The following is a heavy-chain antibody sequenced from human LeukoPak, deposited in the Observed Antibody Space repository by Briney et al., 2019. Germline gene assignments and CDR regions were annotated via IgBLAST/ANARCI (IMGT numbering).Heavy chain of an antibody. V-gene: IGHV4-39*01. CDR3: AQVCWNPRWWFDP. J-gene: IGHJ5*02. Sequence: PSETLSLTCTVSGGSISSSSYYWGWIRQPPGKGLEWIGSIYYSGSTYYNASLKSRVTISVDTSKNQFSLKLSSVTAADTAVYYCAQVCWNPRWWFDPWGQGTLVTVSS. CDR1: GGSISSSSYY. D-gene: IGHD1-1*01. CDR2: IYYSGST.